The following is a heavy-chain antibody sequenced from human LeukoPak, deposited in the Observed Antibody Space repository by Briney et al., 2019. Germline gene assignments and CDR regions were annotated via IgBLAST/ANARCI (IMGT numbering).Heavy chain of an antibody. D-gene: IGHD2-15*01. CDR3: AKDIGVGYCNGCLFDY. J-gene: IGHJ4*02. CDR1: GFTFSSYS. Sequence: GGSLRLSCAASGFTFSSYSMNWVRQAPGKGLEWVSSISSSSSYIYYADSVKGRFTISRDNAKNSLYLQMNGLRTEDTALYYCAKDIGVGYCNGCLFDYWGQGTLVTVSS. CDR2: ISSSSSYI. V-gene: IGHV3-21*04.